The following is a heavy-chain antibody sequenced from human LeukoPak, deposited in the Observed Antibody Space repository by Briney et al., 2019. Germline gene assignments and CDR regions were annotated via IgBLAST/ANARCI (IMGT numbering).Heavy chain of an antibody. CDR3: AKDPLGAGPQYYFDY. J-gene: IGHJ4*02. CDR2: ISGSGGST. D-gene: IGHD6-19*01. V-gene: IGHV3-23*01. Sequence: PGGSLRLSCAASGFTFSSYAMSWVRQAPGKGLEWVSAISGSGGSTYYADSVKGRFTISSDNSKNTLYLQMNSLRAEDTAVYYCAKDPLGAGPQYYFDYWGQGTLVTVSS. CDR1: GFTFSSYA.